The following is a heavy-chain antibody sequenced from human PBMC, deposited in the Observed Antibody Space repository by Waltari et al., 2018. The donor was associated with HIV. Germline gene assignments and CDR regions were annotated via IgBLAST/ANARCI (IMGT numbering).Heavy chain of an antibody. CDR1: GGSLGGYF. Sequence: RGAGPLKPSGNLSLVCAVYGGSLGGYFWAWIRQPPGGGLEWIGEINQYGGTNYKWSLGGRGALSVDTSKNQFSLGGASVTAADTALYFCVRGSYDYVRGGQPGNAFEVWGQGTPVIVS. D-gene: IGHD3-16*01. J-gene: IGHJ3*01. CDR3: VRGSYDYVRGGQPGNAFEV. CDR2: INQYGGT. V-gene: IGHV4-34*01.